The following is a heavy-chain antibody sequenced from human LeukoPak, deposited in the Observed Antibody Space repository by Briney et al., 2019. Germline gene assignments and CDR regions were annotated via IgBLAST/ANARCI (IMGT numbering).Heavy chain of an antibody. V-gene: IGHV3-9*01. D-gene: IGHD1-1*01. Sequence: GGSLRLSCAASGFKFDANAMHWVRHAPGKGLEWVASITWNGGSLAYADSVKGRFTISRDNAKNSVYLDMNRLRVEDTALYYCAKDIDNWKPTLPPFFFYGMDVWGQGTTVTVSS. CDR2: ITWNGGSL. CDR3: AKDIDNWKPTLPPFFFYGMDV. CDR1: GFKFDANA. J-gene: IGHJ6*02.